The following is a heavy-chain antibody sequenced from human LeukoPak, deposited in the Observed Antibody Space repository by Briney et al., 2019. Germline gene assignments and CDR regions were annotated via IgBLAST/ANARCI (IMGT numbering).Heavy chain of an antibody. V-gene: IGHV4-61*08. Sequence: PSETLSLTCTVSGGSISSGGYYWSWIRQPPGKGLEWIGYIYYSGSTYYNPSLKSRVTISVDTSKNQFSLKLSSVTAADTAVYYCARSYSSSWYGSAGFDPWGQGTLVTVSS. CDR1: GGSISSGGYY. D-gene: IGHD6-13*01. J-gene: IGHJ5*02. CDR3: ARSYSSSWYGSAGFDP. CDR2: IYYSGST.